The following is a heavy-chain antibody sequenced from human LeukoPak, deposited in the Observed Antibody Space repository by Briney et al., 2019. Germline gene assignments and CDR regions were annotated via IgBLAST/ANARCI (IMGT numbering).Heavy chain of an antibody. D-gene: IGHD1-26*01. J-gene: IGHJ4*02. CDR2: IYHSGST. CDR1: GGSISSGGYY. Sequence: KSSETLSLTCTVSGGSISSGGYYWSWLRQPPGKGLEWIGCIYHSGSTYYNPSLKSRVTISVDTSKNQFSLKLSSVTAADTAVYYSGSNDGATSLDYWGQGTLVTVSS. CDR3: GSNDGATSLDY. V-gene: IGHV4-30-2*05.